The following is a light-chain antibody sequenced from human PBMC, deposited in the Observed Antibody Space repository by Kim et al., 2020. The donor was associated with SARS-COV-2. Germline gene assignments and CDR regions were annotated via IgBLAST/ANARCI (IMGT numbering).Light chain of an antibody. Sequence: GQAITLSCTGTSSDVGGYNLVAWCRQHPGRAPTILIYEVSRRPSGISNRFAGSKSGNTASLTISGLQAEDEADYYCSSYTSSSTVVFGGGTQLTVL. CDR3: SSYTSSSTVV. V-gene: IGLV2-14*01. J-gene: IGLJ3*02. CDR1: SSDVGGYNL. CDR2: EVS.